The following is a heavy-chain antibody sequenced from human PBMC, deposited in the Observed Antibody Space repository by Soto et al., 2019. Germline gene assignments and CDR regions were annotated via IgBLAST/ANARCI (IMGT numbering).Heavy chain of an antibody. D-gene: IGHD6-19*01. CDR1: RFTFSSYY. Sequence: PGGSLRLSCAASRFTFSSYYMHWVRQAPGKGLEWAAAISYDGSNKYYADSVKGRFTISRDNSKNTLYLQMNTLRPDDTAVYYCATSIVVPGGFDSWGQGTLVTVSS. CDR3: ATSIVVPGGFDS. V-gene: IGHV3-30-3*01. CDR2: ISYDGSNK. J-gene: IGHJ4*02.